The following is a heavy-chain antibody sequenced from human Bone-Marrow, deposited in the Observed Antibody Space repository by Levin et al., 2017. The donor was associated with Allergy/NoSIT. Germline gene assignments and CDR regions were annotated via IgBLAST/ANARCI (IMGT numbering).Heavy chain of an antibody. Sequence: LGESLKISCKASGYTFNAYYIHWVRQAPGQGLEWMGWINPNHGGTNSAQKFRDRVTMTRDPSTSTAYLEMSGLRSDDTAIYYGARGWLDAITADVGRFDMWGQGSMVTVSA. V-gene: IGHV1-2*02. CDR2: INPNHGGT. D-gene: IGHD1-14*01. CDR1: GYTFNAYY. J-gene: IGHJ3*02. CDR3: ARGWLDAITADVGRFDM.